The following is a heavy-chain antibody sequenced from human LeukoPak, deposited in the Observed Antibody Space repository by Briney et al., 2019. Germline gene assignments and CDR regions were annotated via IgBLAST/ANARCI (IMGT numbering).Heavy chain of an antibody. J-gene: IGHJ5*02. D-gene: IGHD2-2*01. CDR1: GGSISSGGYC. V-gene: IGHV4-31*03. CDR3: ARDGRYCSTTSCQGWFDP. Sequence: SETLSLTCSVSGGSISSGGYCWNWIRQHPGKGLEWIGYIYHSGSTNYNPSLKSRVTISVDTSKNQFSLKLNSVTAADTAVYYCARDGRYCSTTSCQGWFDPWGQGTLVTVSS. CDR2: IYHSGST.